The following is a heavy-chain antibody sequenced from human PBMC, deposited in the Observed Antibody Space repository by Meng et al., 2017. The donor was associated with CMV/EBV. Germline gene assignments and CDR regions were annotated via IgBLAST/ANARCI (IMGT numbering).Heavy chain of an antibody. Sequence: GGSLRLSCAASGFTFSSYWMHWVRQAPGKGLVWVSRINSDGSSTSYADSVKGRFTISRDNAKNTLYLQMNSLRAEDTAVYYCARDVTGAGIVVAPAASVQGGMDAWGQGTTVTVSS. CDR1: GFTFSSYW. CDR2: INSDGSST. CDR3: ARDVTGAGIVVAPAASVQGGMDA. V-gene: IGHV3-74*01. D-gene: IGHD2-2*01. J-gene: IGHJ6*02.